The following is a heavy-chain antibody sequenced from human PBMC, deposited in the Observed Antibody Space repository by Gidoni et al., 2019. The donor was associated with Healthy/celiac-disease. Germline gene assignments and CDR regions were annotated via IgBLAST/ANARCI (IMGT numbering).Heavy chain of an antibody. CDR3: ARDIIVFGDR. V-gene: IGHV3-21*01. CDR2: ISSSSSYI. Sequence: EVQLVESGGGLVKPGGSLRLSCAASGFTFSSYSMNWVRQAPGKGLAWVSSISSSSSYIYYADSVKGRVTIFRDNAKNSLVLQMNSLRAEDTAVEYCARDIIVFGDRWGQGTLVTVSS. D-gene: IGHD3-10*02. CDR1: GFTFSSYS. J-gene: IGHJ5*02.